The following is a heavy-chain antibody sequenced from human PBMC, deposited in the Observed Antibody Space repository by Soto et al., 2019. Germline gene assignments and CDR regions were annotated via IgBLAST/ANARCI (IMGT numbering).Heavy chain of an antibody. J-gene: IGHJ6*02. CDR1: GYTFTGYY. D-gene: IGHD6-6*01. CDR2: INPIFGTA. CDR3: ANPGPYSSSFSPREYTTRYYYYGMDV. Sequence: SVKVSCKASGYTFTGYYMHWVRQAPGQGLEWMGWINPIFGTANYAQKFQGRVTITADESTSTAYMELSSLRSEDTAVYYCANPGPYSSSFSPREYTTRYYYYGMDVWGQGTTVTVSS. V-gene: IGHV1-69*13.